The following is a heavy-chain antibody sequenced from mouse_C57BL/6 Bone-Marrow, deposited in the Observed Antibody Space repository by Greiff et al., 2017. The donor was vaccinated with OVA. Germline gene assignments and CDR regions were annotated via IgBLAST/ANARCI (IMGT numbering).Heavy chain of an antibody. CDR2: ILPGSGST. D-gene: IGHD1-1*01. Sequence: QVQLQQSGAELMKPGASVKLSCKATGYTFTGYWIEWVKQRPGHGLEWIGEILPGSGSTNYNEKFKGKATFPADPSSNTAYVQLSSLTTEDSAISYCARDNGSSPYYFDYWGQGTALTVSS. CDR3: ARDNGSSPYYFDY. CDR1: GYTFTGYW. V-gene: IGHV1-9*01. J-gene: IGHJ2*01.